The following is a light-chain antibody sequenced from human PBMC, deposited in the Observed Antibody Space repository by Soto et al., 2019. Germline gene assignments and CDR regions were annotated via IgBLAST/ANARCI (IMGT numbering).Light chain of an antibody. CDR2: GAS. CDR1: QSVRSNS. CDR3: QQYGSSPRT. Sequence: EIVLTQSPGTLSSSPGERATLSCRASQSVRSNSVAWYQQKPGQAPRLLIYGASSRATGIPDRFSGSGSETAFTLTISRLEPEDFAIYYCQQYGSSPRTFGQGTKVEIK. V-gene: IGKV3-20*01. J-gene: IGKJ1*01.